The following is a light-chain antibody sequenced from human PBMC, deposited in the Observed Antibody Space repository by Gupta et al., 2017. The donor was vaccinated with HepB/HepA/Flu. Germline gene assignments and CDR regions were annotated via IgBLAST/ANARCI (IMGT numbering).Light chain of an antibody. J-gene: IGKJ1*01. V-gene: IGKV1-5*03. Sequence: DIQMTQPPSTLSASVGDRVTITCRASESISIWLAWYQQKPGKAPKLLIYKASTLQSGVPSRFSGSASGTEFTLTISGLQPDDFATYYCQQYNSYWTFGQGTKVEIK. CDR3: QQYNSYWT. CDR2: KAS. CDR1: ESISIW.